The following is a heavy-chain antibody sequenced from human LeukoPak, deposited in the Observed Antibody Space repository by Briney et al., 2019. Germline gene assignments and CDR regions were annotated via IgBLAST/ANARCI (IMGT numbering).Heavy chain of an antibody. CDR3: ARGGLRVMVYRLYYMDV. D-gene: IGHD2-8*01. V-gene: IGHV1-2*02. CDR1: GYSFTGYY. Sequence: ASVKVSCKASGYSFTGYYMHWVRQAPGQGLEWMGWINPNSGDTKYAQKFQGRVTMTRDTSISTAYMELTRLRSDDTAVYYCARGGLRVMVYRLYYMDVWGKGTTVIVFS. J-gene: IGHJ6*03. CDR2: INPNSGDT.